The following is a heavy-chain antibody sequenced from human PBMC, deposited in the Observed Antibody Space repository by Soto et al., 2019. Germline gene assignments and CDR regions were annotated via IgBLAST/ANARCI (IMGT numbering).Heavy chain of an antibody. Sequence: EVQLLESGGGLVQPGGSLRLSCAASGFTFSSYAMSWVRQAPGKGLEWVSAISGSGGSTYYADSVKGRFTISRDNSKNTLYLQMNSLRAEDTAVYYCAKDENYDFWSGYRPSDYWCQGSLVTVSS. V-gene: IGHV3-23*01. D-gene: IGHD3-3*01. CDR2: ISGSGGST. CDR3: AKDENYDFWSGYRPSDY. CDR1: GFTFSSYA. J-gene: IGHJ4*02.